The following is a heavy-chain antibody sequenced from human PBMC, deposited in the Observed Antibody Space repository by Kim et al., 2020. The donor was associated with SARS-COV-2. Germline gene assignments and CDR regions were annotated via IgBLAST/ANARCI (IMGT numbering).Heavy chain of an antibody. CDR1: GFTFRNHW. J-gene: IGHJ4*02. CDR3: ARAPLKNFGSGIVYFDY. D-gene: IGHD3-10*01. V-gene: IGHV3-7*03. CDR2: MKYDGSEE. Sequence: GGSLRLSCAASGFTFRNHWMNWVRQIPGKGLEWVANMKYDGSEEYYADSVEGRFTISRDNAENSLYLQMDSLRAEDTAVYFCARAPLKNFGSGIVYFDYLGQGTLVTVSA.